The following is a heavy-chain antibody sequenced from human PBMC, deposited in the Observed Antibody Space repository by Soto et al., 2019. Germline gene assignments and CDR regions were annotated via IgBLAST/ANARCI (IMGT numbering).Heavy chain of an antibody. Sequence: EVQLVESGGGLVQPGRSLRLSCAASGFTFDDYAMHWVRQAPGKGLEWVSGISGSGGSTYYADSVKGRFTISRDNSKNTLYLQMNSLRAEDTAVYYCAKDSVRSSGHDFDYWGQGTLVTVSS. CDR2: ISGSGGST. V-gene: IGHV3-23*04. CDR3: AKDSVRSSGHDFDY. D-gene: IGHD6-19*01. CDR1: GFTFDDYA. J-gene: IGHJ4*02.